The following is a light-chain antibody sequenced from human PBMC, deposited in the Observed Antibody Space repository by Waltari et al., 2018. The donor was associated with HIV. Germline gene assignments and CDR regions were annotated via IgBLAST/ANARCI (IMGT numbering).Light chain of an antibody. V-gene: IGLV1-47*01. J-gene: IGLJ3*02. CDR2: RND. CDR3: ATWDDSLNSFWV. Sequence: QSVLTQPPSASGTPGQRVVISCSGGSSNIGTNFVYWSQQLPGSTPKLLIYRNDPRPSGLPDRVSCSKSGTSASLAISGLRSEDEADYYCATWDDSLNSFWVFGGGTKVTVL. CDR1: SSNIGTNF.